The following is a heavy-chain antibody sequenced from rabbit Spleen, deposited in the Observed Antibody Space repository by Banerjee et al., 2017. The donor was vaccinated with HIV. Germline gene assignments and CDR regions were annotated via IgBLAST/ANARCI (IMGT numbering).Heavy chain of an antibody. Sequence: LEESGGDLVKPGASLTLTCAASGFSFSSRDYMCWVRQAPGKGLEWIACITGTSSGFTYYAAWAKGPFTFSKTSSTTVTLLMTRLTAADTATYFCASDTSSSFSSYGMDLWGPGTLVTVS. J-gene: IGHJ6*01. CDR2: ITGTSSGFT. CDR3: ASDTSSSFSSYGMDL. CDR1: GFSFSSRDY. D-gene: IGHD1-1*01. V-gene: IGHV1S40*01.